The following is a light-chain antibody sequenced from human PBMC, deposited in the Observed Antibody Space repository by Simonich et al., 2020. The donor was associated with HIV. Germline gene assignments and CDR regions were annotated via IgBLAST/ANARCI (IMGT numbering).Light chain of an antibody. Sequence: DIVMTQSPLSLPVTPGEPASISCRSSQSLLHSNGYNYLAWYLQKPGQSPQLLIYEVSSRFSGVPDRFTGSGSGTDFTLKISRVEAEDVGIYYCMQGIHLPLTFGGGTKVEIK. V-gene: IGKV2-29*03. J-gene: IGKJ4*01. CDR2: EVS. CDR3: MQGIHLPLT. CDR1: QSLLHSNGYNY.